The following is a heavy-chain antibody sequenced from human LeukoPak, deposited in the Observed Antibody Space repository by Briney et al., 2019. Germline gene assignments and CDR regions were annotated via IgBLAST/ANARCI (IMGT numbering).Heavy chain of an antibody. CDR3: ARDSGYCSSTSCSRAFDY. CDR1: GGSISSADYY. D-gene: IGHD2-2*01. Sequence: SQTLSLTRIVSGGSISSADYYWRWIRQPPGEGLGWIRYIYYSGSTYYTPSLKSRVTISVDTSKNQFSLKLSSVTAADTAVYYCARDSGYCSSTSCSRAFDYWGQGTLVTVSS. CDR2: IYYSGST. V-gene: IGHV4-30-4*01. J-gene: IGHJ4*02.